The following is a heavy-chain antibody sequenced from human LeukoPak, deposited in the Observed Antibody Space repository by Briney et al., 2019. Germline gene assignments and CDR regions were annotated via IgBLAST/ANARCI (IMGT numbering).Heavy chain of an antibody. J-gene: IGHJ4*02. Sequence: PSETLSLTCAVSGGSISSSSYYWGWIRPPPGKGLEWVGSIYYSGSTYYNPSLKSRVTISVDTSKNQFSLKLSSVTAADTAVYYCARLQAYGSGFDYWGQGTLVTVSS. D-gene: IGHD3-10*01. CDR1: GGSISSSSYY. CDR2: IYYSGST. V-gene: IGHV4-39*01. CDR3: ARLQAYGSGFDY.